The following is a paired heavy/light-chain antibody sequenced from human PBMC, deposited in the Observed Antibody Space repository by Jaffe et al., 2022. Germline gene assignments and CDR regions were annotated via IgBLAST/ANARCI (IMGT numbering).Light chain of an antibody. V-gene: IGLV6-57*01. J-gene: IGLJ2*01. CDR1: SGSIASRF. CDR2: EDN. Sequence: FLLTQPHSVSESPGKTVTISCTRSSGSIASRFVQWYQQRPDSSPIAIIFEDNRRPSGVPDRFSGAIDSSSNSATLTISGLKTEDEADYYCQSFDDNDHVFGGGTKVTVL. CDR3: QSFDDNDHV.
Heavy chain of an antibody. CDR2: IYVTGGT. CDR1: GGSISRGNYY. Sequence: QVQLQESGPGLVKPSQTLSLTCTAFGGSISRGNYYWSWIRQSAGKGLEWIGRIYVTGGTSYSPSLRSRVTLSVDTSKNQFSLKLDSVTAADTALYYCARTNWGSGGYFDLWGRGTLVTVSS. D-gene: IGHD7-27*01. CDR3: ARTNWGSGGYFDL. V-gene: IGHV4-61*02. J-gene: IGHJ2*01.